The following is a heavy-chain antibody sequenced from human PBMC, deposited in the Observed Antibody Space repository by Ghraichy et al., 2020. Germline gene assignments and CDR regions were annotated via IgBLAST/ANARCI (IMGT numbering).Heavy chain of an antibody. CDR3: AGGREGGSGWSDY. CDR1: GFIFSNYV. CDR2: ISGSGSST. J-gene: IGHJ4*02. Sequence: GGSLRLSCAASGFIFSNYVMSWVRQAPGKGLEWVSTISGSGSSTYYAGSVKGRITISRDNSKNTLYLQMNSLRGEDTGVYFCAGGREGGSGWSDYWGPGTLVTVSS. V-gene: IGHV3-23*01. D-gene: IGHD6-19*01.